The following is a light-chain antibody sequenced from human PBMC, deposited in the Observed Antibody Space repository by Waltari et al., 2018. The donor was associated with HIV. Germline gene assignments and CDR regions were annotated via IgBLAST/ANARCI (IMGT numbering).Light chain of an antibody. J-gene: IGKJ2*01. V-gene: IGKV4-1*01. CDR2: WAS. CDR3: QQYYLVPYT. CDR1: QSLLCGANNQSY. Sequence: VVMTQSPDSLTVSVGERATLNCTSSQSLLCGANNQSYLAGYQQRPGHRPKLLLYWASTRQSGVPDRFSGSGSGTDFRLTISSLQAEDVAVYYCQQYYLVPYTFGQGTKLEIK.